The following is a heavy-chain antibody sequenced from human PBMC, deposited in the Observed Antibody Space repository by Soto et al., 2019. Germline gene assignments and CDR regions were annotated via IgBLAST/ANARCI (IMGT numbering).Heavy chain of an antibody. V-gene: IGHV3-23*01. CDR2: ISGSGGST. D-gene: IGHD1-26*01. J-gene: IGHJ4*02. CDR1: GFTFSSYA. CDR3: AKDHAPLSELLYGFDY. Sequence: VGSLRLSCAASGFTFSSYAMSWVRQAPGKGLEWVSAISGSGGSTYYADPVKGRFTISRDNSKNTLYLQMNSLRAEDTAVYYCAKDHAPLSELLYGFDYWGQGTLLTVSS.